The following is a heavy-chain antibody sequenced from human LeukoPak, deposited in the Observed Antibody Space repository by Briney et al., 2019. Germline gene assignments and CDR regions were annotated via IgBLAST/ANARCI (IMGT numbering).Heavy chain of an antibody. Sequence: GESLKISCQGSGYTFTSYWIGWVRQMPVKGLEWMGSIYPGDSDTKYSPSFQGQVTISADKSISTAYLQWSSLKASDTAMYYCARVIVVVPAAPTLRAFDIWGQGTMVTVSS. V-gene: IGHV5-51*01. CDR3: ARVIVVVPAAPTLRAFDI. D-gene: IGHD2-2*01. CDR1: GYTFTSYW. CDR2: IYPGDSDT. J-gene: IGHJ3*02.